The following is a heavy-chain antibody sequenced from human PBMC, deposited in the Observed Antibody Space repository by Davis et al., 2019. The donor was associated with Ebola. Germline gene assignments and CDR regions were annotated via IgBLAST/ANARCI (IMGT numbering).Heavy chain of an antibody. CDR2: INPNSGGT. D-gene: IGHD6-6*01. CDR1: GYTFTGYY. CDR3: ARVRDGAALGPFDY. V-gene: IGHV1-2*02. J-gene: IGHJ4*02. Sequence: ASVKVSCKASGYTFTGYYIHWVRQAPGQGLEWMGWINPNSGGTNYAQKFQGRVTMTRDTSISTAYMELSRLRSDDTAVYYCARVRDGAALGPFDYWGQGTLVTVSS.